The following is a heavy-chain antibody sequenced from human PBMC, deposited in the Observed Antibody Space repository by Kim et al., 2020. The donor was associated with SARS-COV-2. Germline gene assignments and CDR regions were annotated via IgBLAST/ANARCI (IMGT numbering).Heavy chain of an antibody. CDR3: AKDSFGGNSGGYWYFDL. D-gene: IGHD2-21*02. CDR1: GFTFDDYA. CDR2: ISWNSGSI. Sequence: GGSLRLSCAASGFTFDDYAMHWVRQAPGKGLEWVSGISWNSGSIGYADSVKGRFTISRDNAKNSLYLQMNSLRAEDTALYYCAKDSFGGNSGGYWYFDLWGRGTLVTVSS. J-gene: IGHJ2*01. V-gene: IGHV3-9*01.